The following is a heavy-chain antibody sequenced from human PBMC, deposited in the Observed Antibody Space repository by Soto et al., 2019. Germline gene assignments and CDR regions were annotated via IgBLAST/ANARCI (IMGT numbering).Heavy chain of an antibody. V-gene: IGHV4-61*01. CDR2: IYYSGST. Sequence: SETLSLTCTVSGGSVSSGSYYWSWIRQPPGKGLEWIGYIYYSGSTNYNPSLKSRVTISVDTSKNKFSLKLSSVTPEDTAVYYCVRNIGDSWLDHWGQGTLVTVSS. CDR1: GGSVSSGSYY. D-gene: IGHD2-15*01. CDR3: VRNIGDSWLDH. J-gene: IGHJ5*02.